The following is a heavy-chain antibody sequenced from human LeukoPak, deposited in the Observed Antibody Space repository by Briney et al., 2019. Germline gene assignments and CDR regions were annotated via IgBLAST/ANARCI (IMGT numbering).Heavy chain of an antibody. D-gene: IGHD6-19*01. CDR3: AKSYRQTLAVAGFEFDY. Sequence: GGSLRLSCAASGFTFSTYAMSWVRQAPGKGLEWVSGLSGSGVSTYYADSVKGRFTISRNNSKNTLFLQMNSPRAEDTALYYCAKSYRQTLAVAGFEFDYWGQGTLVTVSS. CDR1: GFTFSTYA. J-gene: IGHJ4*02. CDR2: LSGSGVST. V-gene: IGHV3-23*01.